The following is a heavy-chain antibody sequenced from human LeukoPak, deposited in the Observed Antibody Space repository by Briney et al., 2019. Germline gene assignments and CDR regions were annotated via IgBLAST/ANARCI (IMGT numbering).Heavy chain of an antibody. J-gene: IGHJ4*02. CDR1: GDSISSYS. CDR2: IYSSGST. Sequence: SETRSLTCTVSGDSISSYSWSWLRQPPGKGLEWIGYIYSSGSTTYNPSLKSRVTISVDTSENQFSLKLSSVTAADTAVYHCARGTGKRLDYWGQGTLVTVSS. D-gene: IGHD2-8*02. CDR3: ARGTGKRLDY. V-gene: IGHV4-59*01.